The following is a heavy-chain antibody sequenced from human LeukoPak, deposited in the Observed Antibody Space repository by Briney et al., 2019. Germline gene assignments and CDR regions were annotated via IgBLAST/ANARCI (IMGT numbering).Heavy chain of an antibody. Sequence: GGSLRLSCEASGLNFKNYWMHWVRKAPGKGLEWVSRIINDGSSTTYADSVKGRFTISRDNAKDTLYLQMNSLRVEDTAVYYCARVADGDKYGGRDYWGQGALVIVSS. J-gene: IGHJ4*02. CDR1: GLNFKNYW. V-gene: IGHV3-74*01. CDR2: IINDGSST. D-gene: IGHD5-24*01. CDR3: ARVADGDKYGGRDY.